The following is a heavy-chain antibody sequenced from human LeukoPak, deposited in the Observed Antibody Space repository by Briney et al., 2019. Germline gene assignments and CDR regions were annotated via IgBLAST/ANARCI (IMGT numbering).Heavy chain of an antibody. CDR1: GFTFSSYW. V-gene: IGHV3-21*01. CDR3: ARDESLDIVVVPAAIFDY. CDR2: ISSSSSYI. J-gene: IGHJ4*02. D-gene: IGHD2-2*01. Sequence: GGSLRLSCAASGFTFSSYWMSWVRQAPGKGLEWVSSISSSSSYIYYADSVKGRFTISRDNAKNSLYLQMNSLRAEDTAVYYCARDESLDIVVVPAAIFDYWGQGTLVTVSS.